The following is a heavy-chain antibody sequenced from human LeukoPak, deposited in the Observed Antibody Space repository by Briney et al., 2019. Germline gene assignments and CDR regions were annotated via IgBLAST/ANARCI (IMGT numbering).Heavy chain of an antibody. D-gene: IGHD1-26*01. J-gene: IGHJ5*02. CDR3: ARRPYSGSPNWFDP. V-gene: IGHV5-51*01. Sequence: GESLKISCEVSGHMFTNHWIGWVRQMPGKGLEWMGIINLGDSDTKYSPSFQGQVTISLGKSISTAYLQWRSLKASDTAMYYCARRPYSGSPNWFDPWGQGTLVTVSS. CDR1: GHMFTNHW. CDR2: INLGDSDT.